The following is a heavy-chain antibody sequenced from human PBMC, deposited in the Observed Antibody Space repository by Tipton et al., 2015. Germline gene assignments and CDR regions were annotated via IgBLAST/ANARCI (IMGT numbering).Heavy chain of an antibody. V-gene: IGHV4-59*01. Sequence: TLSLTCSVSGGSISTYYWSWIRQSPGKGLEWIGYIDDSGSTSYNPALKSRLTKSVDTSKKEFSLMLSSVTAADTAVYYCARAGMAHFDYWGQGTLVTVSS. D-gene: IGHD5-24*01. CDR2: IDDSGST. J-gene: IGHJ4*02. CDR3: ARAGMAHFDY. CDR1: GGSISTYY.